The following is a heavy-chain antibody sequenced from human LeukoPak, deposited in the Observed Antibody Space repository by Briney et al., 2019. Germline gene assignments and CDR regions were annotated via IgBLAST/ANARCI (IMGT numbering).Heavy chain of an antibody. V-gene: IGHV4-4*07. J-gene: IGHJ3*02. CDR2: IYNSGNT. CDR3: ARDYIVETGVVAFDI. CDR1: GGSISSYY. D-gene: IGHD5-12*01. Sequence: PTETLSLTCTVSGGSISSYYWNWIRQPAGKGLEWIGHIYNSGNTNYNPSLKGRGTISVDRSRNMFSLKLSSVTAADTAMYYCARDYIVETGVVAFDIWGQGAMVTVSS.